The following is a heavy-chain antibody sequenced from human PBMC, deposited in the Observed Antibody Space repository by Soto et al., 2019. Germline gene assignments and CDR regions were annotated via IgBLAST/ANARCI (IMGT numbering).Heavy chain of an antibody. D-gene: IGHD3-10*01. J-gene: IGHJ6*02. CDR2: IFHSGST. Sequence: QVQLQESGPGLVKPSGTLSLSCTVSGGSISTDHWWTWVRQSPGEGLEWIGEIFHSGSTAYTPSPKSRVTISVDRSNNLVSLNLNSVTAADTAIYYCARSVFRCRSGAMDIWGRGTTVTVSS. CDR3: ARSVFRCRSGAMDI. CDR1: GGSISTDHW. V-gene: IGHV4-4*02.